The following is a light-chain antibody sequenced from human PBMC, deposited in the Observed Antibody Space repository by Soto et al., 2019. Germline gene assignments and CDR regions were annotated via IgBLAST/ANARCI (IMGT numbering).Light chain of an antibody. CDR3: QQYNNWWT. V-gene: IGKV3-15*01. Sequence: EIVMTQSPATLSVSPGERVTLSCRASQSVSNSLARYQQKPGQAPRLLIYGASTRAIGIPARFSGSGSETEFTLTISSLQSEDFAVYYCQQYNNWWTFGQGTKVEIK. CDR1: QSVSNS. J-gene: IGKJ1*01. CDR2: GAS.